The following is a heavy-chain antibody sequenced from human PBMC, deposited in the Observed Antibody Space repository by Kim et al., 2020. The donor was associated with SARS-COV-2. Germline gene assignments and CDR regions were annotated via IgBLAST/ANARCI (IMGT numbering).Heavy chain of an antibody. J-gene: IGHJ4*02. V-gene: IGHV3-30*18. CDR2: ISYDESQT. Sequence: GESLRLSCAASGFTFATYGMQWVRQAPGKGLEWVAVISYDESQTYYAGSVKGRFTISRDNSKNTVYLQMNGLRPEDTAVYYCVKDNREQDYGGNSAFDYWGQGTLVTVSS. CDR3: VKDNREQDYGGNSAFDY. CDR1: GFTFATYG. D-gene: IGHD4-17*01.